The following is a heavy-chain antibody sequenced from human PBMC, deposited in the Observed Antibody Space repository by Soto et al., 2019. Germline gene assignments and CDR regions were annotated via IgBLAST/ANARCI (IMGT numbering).Heavy chain of an antibody. CDR1: VASISSGDYF. D-gene: IGHD5-18*01. J-gene: IGHJ4*02. CDR3: AREKGYISGPKNFDY. Sequence: NPSETLSLTCTVSVASISSGDYFWSWIRQSPGKGLEWIGYIYDSGSSYYNPSLKSRVTMSVDTSKNQFSLKLRSVTAADTAVYYCAREKGYISGPKNFDYWGQGTLVTVSS. V-gene: IGHV4-30-4*01. CDR2: IYDSGSS.